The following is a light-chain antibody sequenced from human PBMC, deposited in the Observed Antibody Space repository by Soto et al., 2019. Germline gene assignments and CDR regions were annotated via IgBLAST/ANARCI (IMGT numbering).Light chain of an antibody. CDR3: QVWDNDSHHVV. Sequence: SYVLTQPPSVSVAPGQTARITCGGNNIGGKSVHWYQQRPGQAPVLVVFDDSDRPSGIPERFSGSNSRNTATLTIDRVEAGDEADYYCQVWDNDSHHVVFGGGTKLTVL. J-gene: IGLJ2*01. CDR1: NIGGKS. CDR2: DDS. V-gene: IGLV3-21*02.